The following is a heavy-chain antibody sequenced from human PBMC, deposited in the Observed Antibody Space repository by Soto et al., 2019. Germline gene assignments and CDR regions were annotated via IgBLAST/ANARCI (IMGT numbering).Heavy chain of an antibody. CDR2: IWSVGLT. Sequence: PGGLQILPCTASEFTVRNQYIRWVSQAPGKGLEWVSIIWSVGLTYYADCVRGRFTTSRDISKNILFLQMNNLRADDSAIYYCARELPPDPWGQGILVTVFS. J-gene: IGHJ5*02. CDR3: ARELPPDP. D-gene: IGHD2-15*01. V-gene: IGHV3-53*01. CDR1: EFTVRNQY.